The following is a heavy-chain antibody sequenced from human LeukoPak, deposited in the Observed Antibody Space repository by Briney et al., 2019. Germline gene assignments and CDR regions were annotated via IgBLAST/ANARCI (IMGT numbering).Heavy chain of an antibody. D-gene: IGHD3-10*01. CDR3: ARRRTGGSGSYFCLDV. J-gene: IGHJ6*04. V-gene: IGHV3-30*03. Sequence: GRSLRLSCAASGFTFNDYGMHWVRQAPGEGLEWVAVISYDGSNINYADSVKGRFTISRDNSKNTLYLQMNSLRTGDTAVYYCARRRTGGSGSYFCLDVWGKGTTVTVSS. CDR2: ISYDGSNI. CDR1: GFTFNDYG.